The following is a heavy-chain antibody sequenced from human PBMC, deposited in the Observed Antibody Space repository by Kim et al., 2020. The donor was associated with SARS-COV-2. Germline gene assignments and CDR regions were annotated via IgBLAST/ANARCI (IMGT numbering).Heavy chain of an antibody. D-gene: IGHD3-10*01. CDR1: GYTFSSFY. J-gene: IGHJ4*02. CDR3: GRETSGAYYSDY. V-gene: IGHV1-2*02. Sequence: ASVKVSCKASGYTFSSFYLHWVRQAPGQGPEWMGWIDPASGHSHFAQKFQDRVTLTRDTSVNTVYMDLTGLHSDDEAIYFCGRETSGAYYSDYWGQGTQVTVSS. CDR2: IDPASGHS.